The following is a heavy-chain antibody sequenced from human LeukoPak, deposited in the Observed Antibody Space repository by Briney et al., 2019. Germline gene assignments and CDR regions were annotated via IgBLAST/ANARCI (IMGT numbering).Heavy chain of an antibody. V-gene: IGHV3-21*01. J-gene: IGHJ3*02. CDR3: ARDSGHYDILTGYQDAFDI. CDR2: ISSSSSYI. D-gene: IGHD3-9*01. CDR1: GFTFDDYT. Sequence: PGGSLRLSCAASGFTFDDYTMHWVRQAPGKGLEWVSSISSSSSYIYYADSVKGRFTISRDNAKNSLYLQMNSLRAEDTAVYYCARDSGHYDILTGYQDAFDIWGQGTMVTVSS.